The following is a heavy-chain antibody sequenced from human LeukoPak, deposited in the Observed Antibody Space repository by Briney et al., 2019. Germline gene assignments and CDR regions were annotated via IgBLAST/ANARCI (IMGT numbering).Heavy chain of an antibody. CDR1: GYTFTTYG. D-gene: IGHD4-23*01. CDR3: ARDSVTGSDYGGHYYFDY. CDR2: ISAYNGNT. V-gene: IGHV1-18*01. Sequence: ASVKVSCTASGYTFTTYGISWVRQAPGQGLEWMGWISAYNGNTNYAQKLQGRVTMTTDTSTSTAYMELRSLRSDDTAVYYCARDSVTGSDYGGHYYFDYWGQGTLVTVSS. J-gene: IGHJ4*02.